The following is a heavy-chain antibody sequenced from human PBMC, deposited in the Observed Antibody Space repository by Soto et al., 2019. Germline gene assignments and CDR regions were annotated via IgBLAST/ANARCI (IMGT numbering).Heavy chain of an antibody. D-gene: IGHD2-21*01. Sequence: QVQLVQSGAEVKKPGSSVKVSCKASGGTFSSYAISWVRQAPGQGLEWMGGIIPIFGTANYAQKFQGRVTITADESTSTAYMELSSLRSEDTAAYYCGGEISRSGYYYYYYGMDVWGQGTTVTVSS. CDR2: IIPIFGTA. J-gene: IGHJ6*02. V-gene: IGHV1-69*12. CDR1: GGTFSSYA. CDR3: GGEISRSGYYYYYYGMDV.